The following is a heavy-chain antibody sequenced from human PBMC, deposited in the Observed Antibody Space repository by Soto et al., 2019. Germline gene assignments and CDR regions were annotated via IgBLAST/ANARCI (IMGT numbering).Heavy chain of an antibody. D-gene: IGHD6-19*01. CDR2: TYYRSKWYN. Sequence: PSQTLSLTCVISGDSVSSNSAAWNWIRQSPSRGLEWLGRTYYRSKWYNDYAVSVRSRITINPDTSKNQFSLQLNSVTPEDTAVYYCARGIVAGRGDWLDPWGQGTLVTVSS. CDR3: ARGIVAGRGDWLDP. V-gene: IGHV6-1*01. CDR1: GDSVSSNSAA. J-gene: IGHJ5*02.